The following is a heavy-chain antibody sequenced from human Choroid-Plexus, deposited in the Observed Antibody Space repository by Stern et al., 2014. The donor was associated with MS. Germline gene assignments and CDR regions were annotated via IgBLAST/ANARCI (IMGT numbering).Heavy chain of an antibody. D-gene: IGHD2/OR15-2a*01. CDR2: ISYDGSK. Sequence: QVQLVQSGGGVVQPGRPLRLSCAASGFSFSSFGMHLVRQAPGKGLEWVALISYDGSKDYADSVKGRFAISRDNSKNTLYLQMNSLRAEDTAVYYCAKDRQYLTFFFDFRGQGSLVTVSS. J-gene: IGHJ4*02. V-gene: IGHV3-30*18. CDR3: AKDRQYLTFFFDF. CDR1: GFSFSSFG.